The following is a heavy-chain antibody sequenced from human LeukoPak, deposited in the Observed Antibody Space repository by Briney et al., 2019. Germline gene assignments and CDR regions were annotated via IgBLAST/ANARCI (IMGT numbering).Heavy chain of an antibody. CDR1: GYSFTSYW. Sequence: GESLKISCKGSGYSFTSYWIGWVRQMPGKGLKWMGIIYPGDSDTRYSPSFQGQVTISAAKSISTAYLQWSSLKGSDTAMYYCARRVYSSSWYWFDPWGQGTLVTVSS. J-gene: IGHJ5*02. CDR3: ARRVYSSSWYWFDP. D-gene: IGHD6-13*01. V-gene: IGHV5-51*01. CDR2: IYPGDSDT.